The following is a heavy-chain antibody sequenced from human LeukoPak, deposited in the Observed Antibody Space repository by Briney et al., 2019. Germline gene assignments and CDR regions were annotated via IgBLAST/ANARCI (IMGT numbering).Heavy chain of an antibody. D-gene: IGHD2-2*01. V-gene: IGHV4-31*03. J-gene: IGHJ4*02. Sequence: SETLSLTSTVSGDSINGGGHFSSWIRQHPRKCLEWIGHIFRSGGTYYTPSVKSRVTISVDTSKNQFSLRLTSLTAADTAVYYCARGPHIGVAPPAIYYPFDYWGPGNLVTVSS. CDR2: IFRSGGT. CDR3: ARGPHIGVAPPAIYYPFDY. CDR1: GDSINGGGHF.